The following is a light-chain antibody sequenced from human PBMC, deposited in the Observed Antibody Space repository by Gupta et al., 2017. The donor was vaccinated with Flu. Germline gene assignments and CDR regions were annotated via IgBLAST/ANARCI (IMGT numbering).Light chain of an antibody. CDR1: SSDVGGYNY. CDR3: SSYTSSNSLE. Sequence: QSVLTQPASVSGSPGQSITISCTGTSSDVGGYNYVSWYQHHPGKAPNLMIYEVINRPSGVSNRFSGSKSGNTASLTISGLQAEDEADYYCSSYTSSNSLEFGGGTKLTVL. J-gene: IGLJ3*02. V-gene: IGLV2-14*01. CDR2: EVI.